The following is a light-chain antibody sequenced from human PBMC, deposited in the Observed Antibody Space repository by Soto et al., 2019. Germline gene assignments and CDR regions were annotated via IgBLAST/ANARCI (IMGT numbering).Light chain of an antibody. J-gene: IGLJ3*02. V-gene: IGLV2-11*01. CDR2: AVS. Sequence: QSVLTQPRSVSGSPGQSVTISCTGTNSDVGGYNFVSWYQQLPGKAPKLMISAVSQRPSGVPDRFSGSKSGNTASLTISGLQADGEADYFCCSYTASDIWVFGGGTQLTVL. CDR1: NSDVGGYNF. CDR3: CSYTASDIWV.